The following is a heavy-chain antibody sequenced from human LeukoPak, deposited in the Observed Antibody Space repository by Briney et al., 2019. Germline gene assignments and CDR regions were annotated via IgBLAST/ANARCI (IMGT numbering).Heavy chain of an antibody. V-gene: IGHV4-39*07. D-gene: IGHD5-12*01. CDR2: IYYSGST. J-gene: IGHJ4*02. CDR1: GGSISSSYSY. Sequence: SETLSLTCTVSGGSISSSYSYWGWIRQPPGKGLEWIGNIYYSGSTYYSPSLTSRVTVSVDTSENQFSLKLSSVTAADTAVYYCAKDQRGYGNFDYWGQGTQVTVSS. CDR3: AKDQRGYGNFDY.